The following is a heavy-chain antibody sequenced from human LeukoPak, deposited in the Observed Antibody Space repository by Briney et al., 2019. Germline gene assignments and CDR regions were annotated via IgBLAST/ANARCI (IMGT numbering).Heavy chain of an antibody. CDR2: INHSGST. Sequence: SETLSLTCAVYGGSFSGYYWSWIRQPPGKGLEWIGEINHSGSTNYNPSLKSRVTISVDTSKNQFSLKLSSVTAADTAVYYCARGVYGDPIWYYYYMDVWGRGTTVTISS. V-gene: IGHV4-34*01. CDR1: GGSFSGYY. CDR3: ARGVYGDPIWYYYYMDV. J-gene: IGHJ6*03. D-gene: IGHD4-17*01.